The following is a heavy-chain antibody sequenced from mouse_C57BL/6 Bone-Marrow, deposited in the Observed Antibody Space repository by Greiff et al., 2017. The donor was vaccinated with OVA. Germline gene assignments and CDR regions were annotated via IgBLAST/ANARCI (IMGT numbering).Heavy chain of an antibody. CDR1: GYSFTSYY. V-gene: IGHV1-66*01. Sequence: ESGPELVKPGASVKISCKASGYSFTSYYIHWVKQRPGQGLEWIGWIYPGSGNTKYNEKFKGKATLTADTSSSTAYMQLSSLTSEDSAVYYCARSRANLPPAYWGQGTLVTVSA. J-gene: IGHJ3*01. CDR2: IYPGSGNT. CDR3: ARSRANLPPAY. D-gene: IGHD2-1*01.